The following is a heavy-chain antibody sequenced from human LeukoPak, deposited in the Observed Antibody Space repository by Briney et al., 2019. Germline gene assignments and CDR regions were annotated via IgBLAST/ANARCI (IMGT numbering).Heavy chain of an antibody. CDR3: ARHAYDSSGYYYSQIDY. J-gene: IGHJ4*02. Sequence: GESLKISCKGSGYSFTSYWIGWVRQMPGKGLEWMGIIYPGDSDTRYSPSFQGQVTISADKSISTACLQWSSLKASDTAMYYCARHAYDSSGYYYSQIDYWGQGTLVTVSS. CDR2: IYPGDSDT. D-gene: IGHD3-22*01. V-gene: IGHV5-51*01. CDR1: GYSFTSYW.